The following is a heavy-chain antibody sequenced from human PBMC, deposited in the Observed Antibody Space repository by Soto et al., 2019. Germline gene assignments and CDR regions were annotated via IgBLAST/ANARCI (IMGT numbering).Heavy chain of an antibody. CDR1: GDSISSSSYH. CDR2: MYHRGNT. Sequence: QLQLQESGPGLVKPSETLSLTCTVSGDSISSSSYHWGWIRQPPGKGLEWVGSMYHRGNTYHNPFLSRRVAVAVDTSKNQFSLNLRSVTAADTAVYYCARHRGPTGPNYWGQGTLVTVSS. D-gene: IGHD3-10*01. J-gene: IGHJ4*02. V-gene: IGHV4-39*01. CDR3: ARHRGPTGPNY.